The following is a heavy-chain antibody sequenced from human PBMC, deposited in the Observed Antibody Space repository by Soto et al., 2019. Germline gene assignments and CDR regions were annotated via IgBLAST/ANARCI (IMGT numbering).Heavy chain of an antibody. D-gene: IGHD2-2*02. CDR3: ARGPYCSSTSYYRSYLNY. Sequence: PEETLSLTCTVSGGSIRSYYWSWIRQPPGKGLEWIGEINHSGSTNYNPSLKSRVTISVDTSQNQFSLKLSSVTAADTAVYYCARGPYCSSTSYYRSYLNYWGQGTLVTVSS. V-gene: IGHV4-34*01. CDR2: INHSGST. J-gene: IGHJ4*02. CDR1: GGSIRSYY.